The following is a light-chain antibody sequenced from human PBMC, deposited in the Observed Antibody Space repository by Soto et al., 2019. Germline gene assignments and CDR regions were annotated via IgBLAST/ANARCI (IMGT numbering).Light chain of an antibody. CDR3: QQYGSSGT. CDR2: AAS. Sequence: EIVLIQSPATLSLSPGERATLSCRASQSVGSYLAWYQHKPGQAPRLLIYAASSRATGIPGRFSGSGSGTDFALTISRLEPEDFAVYYCQQYGSSGTFGQGTKVDIK. J-gene: IGKJ1*01. CDR1: QSVGSY. V-gene: IGKV3-20*01.